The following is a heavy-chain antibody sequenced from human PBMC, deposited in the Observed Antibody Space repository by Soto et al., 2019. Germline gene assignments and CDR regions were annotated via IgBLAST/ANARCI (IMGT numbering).Heavy chain of an antibody. CDR2: INPNSGNT. Sequence: QVQLVQSGAEVKKPGASVKVSCKASGYPFTKYDINWVRQATGQGLEWMGWINPNSGNTGYSQKFQGRVTMTRNTSISTAYMELSSLRSEDTAVYFCAGGRIVVAGSSAYYSMDVWGQGTTVTVSS. CDR1: GYPFTKYD. CDR3: AGGRIVVAGSSAYYSMDV. J-gene: IGHJ6*02. D-gene: IGHD6-19*01. V-gene: IGHV1-8*01.